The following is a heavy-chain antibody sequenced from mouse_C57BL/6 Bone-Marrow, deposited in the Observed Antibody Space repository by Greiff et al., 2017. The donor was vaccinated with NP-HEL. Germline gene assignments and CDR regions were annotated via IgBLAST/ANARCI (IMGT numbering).Heavy chain of an antibody. V-gene: IGHV5-4*01. CDR2: ISDGGSYT. CDR1: GFTFSSYA. D-gene: IGHD1-1*01. Sequence: EVKLVESGGGLVKPGGSLKLSCAASGFTFSSYAMSWVRQTPEKRLEWVATISDGGSYTYYPDNVKGRFTISRDNAKNNLYLQMSHLKSEDTAMYYCAREGVVEGYFDYWGQGTTLTVSS. J-gene: IGHJ2*01. CDR3: AREGVVEGYFDY.